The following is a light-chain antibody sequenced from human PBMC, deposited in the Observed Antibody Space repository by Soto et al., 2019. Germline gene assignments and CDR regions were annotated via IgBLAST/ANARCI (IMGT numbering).Light chain of an antibody. CDR1: QSISSW. J-gene: IGKJ4*01. CDR3: QQYDSYPLT. CDR2: KTS. V-gene: IGKV1-5*03. Sequence: DIQMTQSPSTLSASVGDRVTITCRGSQSISSWLAWYQQKPGKAPNLLIYKTSSLESGVPSRFSGSGSGTEFTLTVNCLQPDDFATYYCQQYDSYPLTCGGGTKVDIK.